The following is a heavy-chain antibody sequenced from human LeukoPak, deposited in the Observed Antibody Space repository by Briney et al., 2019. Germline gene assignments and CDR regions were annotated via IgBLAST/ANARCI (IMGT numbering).Heavy chain of an antibody. D-gene: IGHD2-15*01. Sequence: PGGFLRLSCAASGFTFSDYYMSWIRQAPGKGLEWVSYISSSGSTIYYADSVKGRFTISRDNAKNSLDLQMNSLRDEDTAVYYCARARASGRSGFDYWGQGTLVTVSS. CDR1: GFTFSDYY. J-gene: IGHJ4*02. CDR2: ISSSGSTI. V-gene: IGHV3-11*04. CDR3: ARARASGRSGFDY.